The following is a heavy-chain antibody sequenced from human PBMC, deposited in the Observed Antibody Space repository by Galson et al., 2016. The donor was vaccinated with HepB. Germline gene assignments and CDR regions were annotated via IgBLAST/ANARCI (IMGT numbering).Heavy chain of an antibody. J-gene: IGHJ2*01. V-gene: IGHV3-13*04. CDR1: GFTFSSYD. CDR2: IGTAGDT. D-gene: IGHD4-17*01. Sequence: SLRLSCAASGFTFSSYDMHWVRQATGKGLEWVSGIGTAGDTYYPGSVKGRFTISREDAKNSLYLQMNSLRAGDTAVYYCATSVYGDYRFDDRYFDLWGRGTLVTVSS. CDR3: ATSVYGDYRFDDRYFDL.